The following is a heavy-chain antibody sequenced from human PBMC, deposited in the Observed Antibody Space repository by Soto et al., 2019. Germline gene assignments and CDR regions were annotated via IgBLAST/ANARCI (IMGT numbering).Heavy chain of an antibody. Sequence: ASVKVSCKASGYTFTTYYMHWVRQAPGQGLEWMGIISPDGGRTSYAQKFQGRVTMTADTSTSTAYMELSSLRSEDTAVYYCASAPGIAVVVGYYFDYWGQGTLVTVSS. CDR1: GYTFTTYY. D-gene: IGHD6-19*01. CDR2: ISPDGGRT. V-gene: IGHV1-46*01. CDR3: ASAPGIAVVVGYYFDY. J-gene: IGHJ4*02.